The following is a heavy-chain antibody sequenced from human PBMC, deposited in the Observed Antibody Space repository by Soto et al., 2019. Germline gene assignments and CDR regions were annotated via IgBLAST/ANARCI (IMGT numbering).Heavy chain of an antibody. D-gene: IGHD1-26*01. V-gene: IGHV4-61*01. J-gene: IGHJ4*02. CDR2: IYYSGNT. CDR3: ARVSGSYYHVYYFDY. CDR1: GGSVSSANYY. Sequence: PSETLSLTCTVSGGSVSSANYYWGWIRQPPGKGLEWIGSIYYSGNTNYNPSLNSRVTISVDTSKNQSSLRLSSVTAADTAVYYCARVSGSYYHVYYFDYWGQGTLVTAPQ.